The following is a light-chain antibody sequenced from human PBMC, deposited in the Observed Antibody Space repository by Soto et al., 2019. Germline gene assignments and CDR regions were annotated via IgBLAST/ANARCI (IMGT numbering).Light chain of an antibody. V-gene: IGLV2-8*01. J-gene: IGLJ2*01. CDR3: SSYAGSTNHVV. Sequence: QSALTQPPSASGSPGQSVTISCTGTSSDVGGYNYVSWYQQHPGKAPKLMVYEVTKRPSGVPDRFSGSKSGNTASLTVSGLQAEDEADYYCSSYAGSTNHVVFGGGTKLTGL. CDR1: SSDVGGYNY. CDR2: EVT.